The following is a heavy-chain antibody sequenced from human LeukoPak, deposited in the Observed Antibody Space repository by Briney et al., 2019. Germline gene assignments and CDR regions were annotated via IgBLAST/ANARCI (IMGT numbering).Heavy chain of an antibody. CDR1: GGSISSYY. Sequence: PSETLSLTCTVSGGSISSYYWSWIRQPPGKGLEWIGYIYYSGSTNYNPSLKSRVTISVDTSKNQFSLKLSSVTAADTAVYYCARLRSSSGWSFWFAFDIWGQGTMVTVSS. CDR3: ARLRSSSGWSFWFAFDI. V-gene: IGHV4-59*08. D-gene: IGHD6-19*01. J-gene: IGHJ3*02. CDR2: IYYSGST.